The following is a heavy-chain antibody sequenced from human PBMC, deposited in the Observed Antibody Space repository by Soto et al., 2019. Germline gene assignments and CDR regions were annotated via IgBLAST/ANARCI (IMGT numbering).Heavy chain of an antibody. D-gene: IGHD2-2*01. CDR3: AKYIVVVPAARIGMDV. Sequence: GGSLRLSCAASGFTFSSYAMSWVRQAPGKGLEWVSAISGSGGSTYYADSVKGRFTISRDNSKNTLYLQMNSLRAEDTAVYYCAKYIVVVPAARIGMDVWGQGTTVTVSS. J-gene: IGHJ6*02. CDR1: GFTFSSYA. CDR2: ISGSGGST. V-gene: IGHV3-23*01.